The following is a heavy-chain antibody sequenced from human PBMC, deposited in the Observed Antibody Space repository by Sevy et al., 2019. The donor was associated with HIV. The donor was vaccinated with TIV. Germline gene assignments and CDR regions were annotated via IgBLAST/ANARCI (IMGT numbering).Heavy chain of an antibody. CDR2: ISSSGSIT. Sequence: GGSLRLSCAASGFTFSSYEMNWVRQAPGKGLEWVAYISSSGSITYYADSVKGRFTISRDNAKNSLFLQMNSLRPEDTAVYYCARDGGGDYFDYWGQGTLVTVSS. CDR3: ARDGGGDYFDY. V-gene: IGHV3-48*03. CDR1: GFTFSSYE. J-gene: IGHJ4*02. D-gene: IGHD3-16*01.